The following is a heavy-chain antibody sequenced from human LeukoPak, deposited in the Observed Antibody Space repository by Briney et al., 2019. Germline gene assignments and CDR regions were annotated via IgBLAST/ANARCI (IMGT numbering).Heavy chain of an antibody. J-gene: IGHJ4*02. CDR2: ISSSSSYI. D-gene: IGHD6-6*01. Sequence: GGSLRLSCAASGFTFSSYSMNWVRQAPGKGLEWVSSISSSSSYIYYSDSVKGRFTISRDNAKHSLYLQMNSLRAEDTAVYYCARVKDSSSSSRYWGQGTLVTVSS. CDR1: GFTFSSYS. V-gene: IGHV3-21*01. CDR3: ARVKDSSSSSRY.